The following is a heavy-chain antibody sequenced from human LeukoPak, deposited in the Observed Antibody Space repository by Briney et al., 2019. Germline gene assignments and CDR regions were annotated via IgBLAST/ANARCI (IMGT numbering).Heavy chain of an antibody. V-gene: IGHV3-23*01. Sequence: GGSLTLSCTASGLTFSNYATTWVRQAPGKGLEWVSSITGSGRGTYYADSVKGRFSVSRENSQTTVFLHMNSLRADDTALYYCSKDPNGDYVGAFDMWGPGTMVTVSS. CDR1: GLTFSNYA. D-gene: IGHD4-17*01. J-gene: IGHJ3*02. CDR2: ITGSGRGT. CDR3: SKDPNGDYVGAFDM.